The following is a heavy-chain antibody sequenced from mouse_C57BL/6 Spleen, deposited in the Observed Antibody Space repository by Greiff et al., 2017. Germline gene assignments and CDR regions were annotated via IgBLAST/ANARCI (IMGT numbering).Heavy chain of an antibody. CDR3: ARGVLRFNWYFDV. J-gene: IGHJ1*03. CDR1: GFTFSDYG. D-gene: IGHD1-1*01. V-gene: IGHV5-17*01. Sequence: EVQVVESGGGLVKPGGSLKLSCAASGFTFSDYGMHWVRQAPEKGLEWVAYISSGSSTIYYADTVKGRFTISRDNAKNTLFLQMTSLRSEDTAMYYCARGVLRFNWYFDVWGTGTTVTVSS. CDR2: ISSGSSTI.